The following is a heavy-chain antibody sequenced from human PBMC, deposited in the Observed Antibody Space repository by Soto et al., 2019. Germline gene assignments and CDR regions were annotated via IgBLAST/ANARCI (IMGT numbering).Heavy chain of an antibody. J-gene: IGHJ4*02. CDR3: ARQQYRYDTNSFDY. V-gene: IGHV5-51*01. CDR2: IYPGDSDI. Sequence: PGESLKISCKGSGYSFTTYWIGWVRQMPGKGLEWMGVIYPGDSDIRFSPSFQGQVTISADMSLSTAYLQWSRLRVSDTAMYYCARQQYRYDTNSFDYWAEGTLESVSS. CDR1: GYSFTTYW. D-gene: IGHD3-22*01.